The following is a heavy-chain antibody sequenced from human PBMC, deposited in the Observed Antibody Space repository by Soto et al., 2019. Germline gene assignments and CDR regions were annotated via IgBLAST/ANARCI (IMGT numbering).Heavy chain of an antibody. CDR3: AKSGRAAYTSSPLFYFDY. V-gene: IGHV3-30*18. J-gene: IGHJ4*02. CDR2: VSSDGGSA. Sequence: QVQLLESGGGVVRPGRSLRLSCVASGFNFGTFAMHWVRQAPGKGLEWVAVVSSDGGSAYYADSVKGRFTISRDGRNNSGSLEMNSLRPEDSALYYCAKSGRAAYTSSPLFYFDYWGPVTVVTVSS. CDR1: GFNFGTFA. D-gene: IGHD2-15*01.